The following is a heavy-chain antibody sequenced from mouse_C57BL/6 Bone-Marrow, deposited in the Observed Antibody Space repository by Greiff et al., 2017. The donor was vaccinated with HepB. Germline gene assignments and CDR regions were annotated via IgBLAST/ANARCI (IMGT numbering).Heavy chain of an antibody. Sequence: QVQLKQPGAELVMPGASVKLSCKASGYTFTSYWMHWVKQRPGQGLEWIGEIDPSDSYTNYNQKFKGKSTLTVDKSSSTAYMQLSSLTSEDSAVYYCARPREVDYYAMDYWGQGTSVTVSS. CDR2: IDPSDSYT. CDR1: GYTFTSYW. V-gene: IGHV1-69*01. CDR3: ARPREVDYYAMDY. J-gene: IGHJ4*01.